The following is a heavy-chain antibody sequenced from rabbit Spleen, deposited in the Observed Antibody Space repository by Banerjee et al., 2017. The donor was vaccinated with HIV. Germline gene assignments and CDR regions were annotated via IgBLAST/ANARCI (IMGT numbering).Heavy chain of an antibody. V-gene: IGHV1S40*01. J-gene: IGHJ6*01. D-gene: IGHD8-1*01. CDR1: GFSLSSSDY. CDR3: ARDTGSSFSSYGMAL. Sequence: QSLEESGGDLVKPGASLTLTCTASGFSLSSSDYMCWVRQAPGKGLEWISCIAGSSSGFTYSATWAKGRFTCSKTSSTTVTLQMTSLTVADTATSFCARDTGSSFSSYGMALWGQGTLVPV. CDR2: IAGSSSGFT.